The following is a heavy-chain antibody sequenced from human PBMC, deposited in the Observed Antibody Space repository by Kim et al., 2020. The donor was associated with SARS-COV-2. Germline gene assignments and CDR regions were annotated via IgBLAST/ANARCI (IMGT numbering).Heavy chain of an antibody. CDR3: ARDWGVRGVIFYYYGMDV. J-gene: IGHJ6*02. D-gene: IGHD3-10*01. CDR2: ISSSSSYI. V-gene: IGHV3-21*01. CDR1: GFTFSSYS. Sequence: GGSLRLSCAASGFTFSSYSMNWVRQAPGKGLEWVSSISSSSSYIYYADSVKGRFTISRDNAKNSLYLQMNSLRAEDTAVYYCARDWGVRGVIFYYYGMDVWGQGTTVTVSS.